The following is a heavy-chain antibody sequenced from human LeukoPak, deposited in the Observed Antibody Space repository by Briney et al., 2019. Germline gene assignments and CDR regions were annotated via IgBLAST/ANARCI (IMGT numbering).Heavy chain of an antibody. CDR3: AGSGSREQWGHFDY. J-gene: IGHJ4*02. V-gene: IGHV1-69*05. Sequence: ASVKVSCKASGGTFSSYAISWVRQAPGQGLEWMGGIIPIFGTANYAQKFQGRVTITTDESTSTAYMELSSLRSEDTAVYYCAGSGSREQWGHFDYWGQGTLVTVSS. D-gene: IGHD3-10*01. CDR2: IIPIFGTA. CDR1: GGTFSSYA.